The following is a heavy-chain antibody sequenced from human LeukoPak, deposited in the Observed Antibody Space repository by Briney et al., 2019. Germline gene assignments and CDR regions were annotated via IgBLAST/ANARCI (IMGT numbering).Heavy chain of an antibody. D-gene: IGHD5-24*01. J-gene: IGHJ1*01. V-gene: IGHV3-33*01. Sequence: PRGSLRLSCAAPGFTFSSYGMDSGRQATGKGEGWVPVIWYKRSNKYYGDSVKGRFTISRDNSKKTLYLQMDSLRVQDMPVYYCARGDGYNDAEYPQQGGRGTLVTVS. CDR3: ARGDGYNDAEYPQQ. CDR2: IWYKRSNK. CDR1: GFTFSSYG.